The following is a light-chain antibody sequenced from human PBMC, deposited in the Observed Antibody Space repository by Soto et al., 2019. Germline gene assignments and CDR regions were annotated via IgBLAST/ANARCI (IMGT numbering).Light chain of an antibody. Sequence: QAVVTQAPSASETPGQRVTISCSGSSSNIGSNYVYWYQQLPGMAPKLLIYKNNQRPSGVPDRFSGSKSGTSASLAISGLRSEDEADYYCATWDDSLSGWVFGGGTKLTVL. V-gene: IGLV1-47*01. CDR3: ATWDDSLSGWV. CDR2: KNN. J-gene: IGLJ3*02. CDR1: SSNIGSNY.